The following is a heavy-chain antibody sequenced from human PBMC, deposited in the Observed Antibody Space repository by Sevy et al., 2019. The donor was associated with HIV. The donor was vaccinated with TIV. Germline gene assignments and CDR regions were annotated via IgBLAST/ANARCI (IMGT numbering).Heavy chain of an antibody. V-gene: IGHV3-33*01. Sequence: GGSLRLSCAASGFTFSSYGMHWVRQAPGKGLEWVAVIWYDGSNKYYADSVKGRFTISRDNSKNTLYLQMNSLRAEDTAVYYCASTNGDYYYGMDVWGQGTTVTVSS. D-gene: IGHD2-8*01. J-gene: IGHJ6*02. CDR3: ASTNGDYYYGMDV. CDR2: IWYDGSNK. CDR1: GFTFSSYG.